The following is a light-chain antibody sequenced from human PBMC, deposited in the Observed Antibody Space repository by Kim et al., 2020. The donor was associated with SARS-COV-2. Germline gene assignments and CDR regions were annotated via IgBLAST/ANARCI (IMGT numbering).Light chain of an antibody. V-gene: IGKV1-5*03. Sequence: DIQMTQSPSTLSASVGDRVTITCRASQSINSWLAWYQQTPGKAPKLLIYSASSLDSGVPSRFSGSGSGTEFTLTISSLQPDDFATYYCQQYNSYSLYTCGQGTKLEI. CDR3: QQYNSYSLYT. CDR2: SAS. J-gene: IGKJ2*01. CDR1: QSINSW.